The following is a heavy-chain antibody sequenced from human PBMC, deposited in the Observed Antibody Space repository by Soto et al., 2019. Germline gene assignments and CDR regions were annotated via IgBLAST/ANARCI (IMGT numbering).Heavy chain of an antibody. J-gene: IGHJ4*02. D-gene: IGHD3-3*01. CDR2: IDNSGNT. CDR3: ARGGQDFWSGPFDY. V-gene: IGHV4-4*07. CDR1: DGSISTYF. Sequence: SETLSLTCTVSDGSISTYFCNWIRQPAGKGLEWIGRIDNSGNTNYNPSLKSRVTMSADTSRNQFSLKLNSVTAADTAVYYCARGGQDFWSGPFDYWGQGALVTVSS.